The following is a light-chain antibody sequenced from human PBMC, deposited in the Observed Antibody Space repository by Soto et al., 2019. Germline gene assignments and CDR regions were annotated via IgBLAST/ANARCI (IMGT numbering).Light chain of an antibody. CDR3: QQRSNWPT. V-gene: IGKV3-11*01. Sequence: DIVMTQSPDTLSVSPGERATLSCRASQSVTNNLAWYQQKPGQAPRLLIYDASNRATGIPARFSGSGSGTDFTLTISSLEPEDFAVYYCQQRSNWPTFGQGTKVDIK. CDR1: QSVTNN. J-gene: IGKJ1*01. CDR2: DAS.